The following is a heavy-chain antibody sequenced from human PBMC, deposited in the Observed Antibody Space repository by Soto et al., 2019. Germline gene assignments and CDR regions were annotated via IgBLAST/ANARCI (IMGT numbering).Heavy chain of an antibody. Sequence: SGPTLVNPTQTLTLTCTFSGFSLSTSGVGVGWIRQPPGKALEWLALIYWDDDKRYSPSLKSRLTITKDTSKNQVVLTMTNKDPVNTATYYFAHKNPPTFRGHHEHWPAHGGQETLVTSSS. CDR3: AHKNPPTFRGHHEHWPAH. D-gene: IGHD1-1*01. J-gene: IGHJ4*02. V-gene: IGHV2-5*02. CDR2: IYWDDDK. CDR1: GFSLSTSGVG.